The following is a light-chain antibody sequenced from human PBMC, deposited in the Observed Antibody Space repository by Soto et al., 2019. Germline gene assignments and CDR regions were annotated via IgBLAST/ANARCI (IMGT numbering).Light chain of an antibody. J-gene: IGKJ1*01. CDR3: LQDFSYPRT. CDR1: QVIRDD. V-gene: IGKV1-6*01. Sequence: AIQMTQSPSSLSASVGDRVTITCRASQVIRDDLGWYQQKPGKAPKLLIFAASSLQSGVPSRFSGSGSGTDFTLTISSLQPEDFATYYCLQDFSYPRTFGQGTKVEIK. CDR2: AAS.